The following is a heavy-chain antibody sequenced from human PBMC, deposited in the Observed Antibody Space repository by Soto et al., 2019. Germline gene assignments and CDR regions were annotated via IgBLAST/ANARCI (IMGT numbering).Heavy chain of an antibody. D-gene: IGHD5-12*01. CDR1: GSSINTFY. CDR2: IFSSGST. V-gene: IGHV4-4*07. CDR3: AREGSYSAYNFAHGIQLWSFDF. Sequence: SETLSLTCTVSGSSINTFYWSWVRQPAGKGLEWIGRIFSSGSTSFNPSLESRVAMSVDTSKNHFSLNLSSVTAADMAVYYCAREGSYSAYNFAHGIQLWSFDFWGQGALVTVSS. J-gene: IGHJ4*02.